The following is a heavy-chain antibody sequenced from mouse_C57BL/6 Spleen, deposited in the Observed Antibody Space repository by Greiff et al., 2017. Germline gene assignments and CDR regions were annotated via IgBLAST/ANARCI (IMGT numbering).Heavy chain of an antibody. D-gene: IGHD1-1*01. CDR2: ISSGSSTI. CDR1: GFTFSDYG. V-gene: IGHV5-17*01. Sequence: EVQGVESGGGLVKPGGSLKLSCAASGFTFSDYGMHWVRQAPEKGLEWVAYISSGSSTIYYADTVKGRFTISRDNAKNTLFLQMTSLRSEDTAMYYCARRVFYYGSSPYWYFDVWGTRTTVTVSS. J-gene: IGHJ1*03. CDR3: ARRVFYYGSSPYWYFDV.